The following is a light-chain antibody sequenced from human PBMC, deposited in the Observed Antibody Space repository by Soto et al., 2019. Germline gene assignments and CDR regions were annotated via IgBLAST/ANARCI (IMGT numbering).Light chain of an antibody. J-gene: IGKJ3*01. Sequence: DIQMTQSPTSLSASVGDRVTITFRSSQGIRNFVAWYQQKPGKAPKLLIYAASTVQSGVPSRFSGSGSGTDFTLPINSLQPEDVATYSCQKYSSVPVFGPGTKVEIK. CDR3: QKYSSVPV. V-gene: IGKV1-27*01. CDR1: QGIRNF. CDR2: AAS.